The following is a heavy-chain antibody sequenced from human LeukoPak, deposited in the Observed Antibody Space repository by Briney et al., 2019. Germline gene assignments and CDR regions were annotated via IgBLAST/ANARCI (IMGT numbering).Heavy chain of an antibody. CDR2: ISWNSGSI. Sequence: GRSLRLSCAASGFTFDDYAMHWVRQAPGKGLEWVSGISWNSGSIGYADSVKGRFTISRDNAKNSLYLQMNSLRAEDTALYYCAKAGVSGGAFDIWGQGTMVAVSS. CDR3: AKAGVSGGAFDI. CDR1: GFTFDDYA. J-gene: IGHJ3*02. V-gene: IGHV3-9*01.